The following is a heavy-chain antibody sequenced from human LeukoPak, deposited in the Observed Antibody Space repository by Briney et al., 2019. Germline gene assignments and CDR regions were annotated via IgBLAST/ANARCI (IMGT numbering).Heavy chain of an antibody. CDR1: GINFRAYC. V-gene: IGHV3-21*01. CDR3: IRDFRSADL. Sequence: GGSLRLSCTASGINFRAYCMNWVRQAPGKGLEWVSSISSSSSYIYYADPVKGRFTISRDNAKNTVYLEMNSLSVEDTATYYCIRDFRSADLWGQGTLVTVTS. CDR2: ISSSSSYI. J-gene: IGHJ5*02.